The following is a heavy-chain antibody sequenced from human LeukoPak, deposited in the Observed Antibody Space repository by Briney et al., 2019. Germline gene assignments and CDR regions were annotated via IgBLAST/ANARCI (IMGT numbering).Heavy chain of an antibody. Sequence: SQTLSLTCAISGDSVTNKNAAWNWIRQPPSRGLEWLGRTYYTSRWNNEYAESVKSRITISPDTSKNQFSLQINSVTPEDTAVYYCARGFFASGWASWGQGTLVTVS. CDR3: ARGFFASGWAS. D-gene: IGHD6-19*01. V-gene: IGHV6-1*01. CDR2: TYYTSRWNN. J-gene: IGHJ5*02. CDR1: GDSVTNKNAA.